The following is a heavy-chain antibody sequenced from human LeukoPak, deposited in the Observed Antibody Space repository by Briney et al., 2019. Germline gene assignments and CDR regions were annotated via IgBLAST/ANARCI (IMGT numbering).Heavy chain of an antibody. V-gene: IGHV7-4-1*02. D-gene: IGHD4-11*01. CDR2: INTNTGNP. Sequence: ASVKVSCKASGYTFTSYAMNGVRQAPGQGLEWMGWINTNTGNPTYAQGFTGRFVFSLDTSVSTAYLQISSLKAEDTAVYYCARQDFSDYGTIDWFDPWGQGTLVTVSS. CDR1: GYTFTSYA. J-gene: IGHJ5*02. CDR3: ARQDFSDYGTIDWFDP.